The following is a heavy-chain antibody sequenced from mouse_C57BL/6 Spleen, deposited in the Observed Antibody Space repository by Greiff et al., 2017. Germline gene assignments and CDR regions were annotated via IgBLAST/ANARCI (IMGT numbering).Heavy chain of an antibody. CDR1: GYSITSGYY. Sequence: EVKLQQSGPGLVKPSQSLSLTCSVTGYSITSGYYWNWIRQFPGNKLEWMGYISYDGSNNYNPSLKNRISITRDTSKNQFFLKLNSVTTEDTATYYCARGTGYWGQGTLVTVSA. CDR3: ARGTGY. CDR2: ISYDGSN. V-gene: IGHV3-6*01. J-gene: IGHJ3*02.